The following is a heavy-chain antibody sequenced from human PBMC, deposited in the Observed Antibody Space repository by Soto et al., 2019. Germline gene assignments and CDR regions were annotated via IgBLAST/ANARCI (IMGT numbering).Heavy chain of an antibody. J-gene: IGHJ4*02. D-gene: IGHD3-22*01. Sequence: QVQLVESGGRVVQPGRSLRLSCAASGFTFSTYGMHWVRQAPGKGLEWVAVISYDGSNKYYADSVRGRFTISRDNSKNTLYLQMNSLRADDTAMYYCAKDAYYYDTSGPFHYWGQGTLVTVSS. CDR1: GFTFSTYG. CDR3: AKDAYYYDTSGPFHY. V-gene: IGHV3-30*18. CDR2: ISYDGSNK.